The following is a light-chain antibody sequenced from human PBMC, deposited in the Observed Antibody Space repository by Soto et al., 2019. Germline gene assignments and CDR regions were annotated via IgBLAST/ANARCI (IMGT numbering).Light chain of an antibody. CDR3: QSYDSSNHVV. CDR2: EDN. CDR1: SGSIASNY. V-gene: IGLV6-57*02. Sequence: NFMLTQPHSVSESPGKTVTISCTGSSGSIASNYVQWYQQRPGSAPTTVIYEDNQRPSGVPDRFSGSIDSSSNSASLTISGLKSEDEADYYCQSYDSSNHVVFGGWTKVTVL. J-gene: IGLJ2*01.